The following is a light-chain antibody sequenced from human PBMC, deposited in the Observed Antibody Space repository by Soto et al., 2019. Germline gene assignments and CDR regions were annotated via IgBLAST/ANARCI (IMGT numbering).Light chain of an antibody. CDR1: QSVSSSY. CDR2: GAP. Sequence: EIVLTQSPGTLSLSPGERATLSCRASQSVSSSYLGWYQQKPGQAPRLLIYGAPSRATGIPDRFNGSGSGTDFTLNISRLEPEDFAVYYCQQYGKSPYTFGQGTKLEIK. J-gene: IGKJ2*01. V-gene: IGKV3-20*01. CDR3: QQYGKSPYT.